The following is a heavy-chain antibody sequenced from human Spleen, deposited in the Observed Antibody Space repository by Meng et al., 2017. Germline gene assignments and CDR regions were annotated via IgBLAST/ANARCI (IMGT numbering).Heavy chain of an antibody. J-gene: IGHJ4*02. CDR2: IDPADSDT. V-gene: IGHV5-51*01. Sequence: KVSCKGSGYSFSSYWIGWVRQKPGKGLEFMGIIDPADSDTRYRPSFQGHVTLSADKSVSTAYLQMNSLKTEDTAVYYCTRDRYRRNDYFDYWGQGTLVTVSS. CDR3: TRDRYRRNDYFDY. D-gene: IGHD1-14*01. CDR1: GYSFSSYW.